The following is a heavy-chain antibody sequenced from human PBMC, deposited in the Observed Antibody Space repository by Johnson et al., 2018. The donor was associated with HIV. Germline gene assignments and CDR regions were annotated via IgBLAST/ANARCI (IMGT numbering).Heavy chain of an antibody. CDR2: IYSGGST. Sequence: VQLVESGGGLIQPGGSLRLSCAASGFTVTNNYMSWVRQAPGKGLEWVSVIYSGGSTYQADSVKGRFTISRDNSKNTLYLQMNSLRAEDTAVYYCAKGESSSSEPDAFDILGQGTMVTVSS. D-gene: IGHD6-6*01. V-gene: IGHV3-66*03. J-gene: IGHJ3*02. CDR3: AKGESSSSEPDAFDI. CDR1: GFTVTNNY.